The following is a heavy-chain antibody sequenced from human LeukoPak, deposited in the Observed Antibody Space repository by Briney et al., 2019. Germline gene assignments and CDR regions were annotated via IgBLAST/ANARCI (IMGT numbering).Heavy chain of an antibody. CDR3: ARRYGSGSYGVDY. CDR2: ISSSSSTI. J-gene: IGHJ4*02. V-gene: IGHV3-48*02. CDR1: GFTFSSSG. Sequence: GGSLRLSCAASGFTFSSSGMNWVRQAPGKGLEWVSYISSSSSTIYYADSVKGRFTISRDNVKNSLYLQLNSLRDGDTAVYYCARRYGSGSYGVDYWGQGTLVTVSS. D-gene: IGHD3-10*01.